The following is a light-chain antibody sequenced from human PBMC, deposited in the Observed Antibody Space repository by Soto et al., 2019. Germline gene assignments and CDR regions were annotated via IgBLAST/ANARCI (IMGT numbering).Light chain of an antibody. Sequence: EIVLTRSPATLSLSPWERATLSCRASQSVSSYLAWYQQKPGQAPRLPIYDASNRATGIPARFSGSGSGTDFTLTITGLEREDFGVYYCQQYDTSPETFGPGTKVDIK. V-gene: IGKV3-11*01. CDR2: DAS. J-gene: IGKJ1*01. CDR1: QSVSSY. CDR3: QQYDTSPET.